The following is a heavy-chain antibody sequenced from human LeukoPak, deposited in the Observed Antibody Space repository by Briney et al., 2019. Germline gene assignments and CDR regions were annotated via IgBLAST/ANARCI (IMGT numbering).Heavy chain of an antibody. D-gene: IGHD2-2*01. V-gene: IGHV4-34*01. CDR2: INHSGST. CDR1: GVTFGDYA. Sequence: GSLRLSCTASGVTFGDYAMSWFRQAPGKGLEWIGEINHSGSTNYNPSLKGRVTISVDTSKNQFSLKLSSVTAADTAVYYCARVTPYCSSTSCSYGPSEYYFDYWGQGTLVTVSS. CDR3: ARVTPYCSSTSCSYGPSEYYFDY. J-gene: IGHJ4*02.